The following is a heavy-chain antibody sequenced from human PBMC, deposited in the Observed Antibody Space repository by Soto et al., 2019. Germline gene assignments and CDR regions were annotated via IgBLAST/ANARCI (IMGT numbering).Heavy chain of an antibody. D-gene: IGHD3-22*01. Sequence: EVQLVESGGGLVKPGGSLRLSCAASGFTFSSYSMNWVRQAPGKGMEWVSSISSSSSYIYYADSVKGRFTISRDNAKNSLYLQMNSLRAEDNAVYYCARVRDYYDSSGYYFPLFDYWGQGTLVTVSS. CDR1: GFTFSSYS. CDR3: ARVRDYYDSSGYYFPLFDY. J-gene: IGHJ4*02. CDR2: ISSSSSYI. V-gene: IGHV3-21*01.